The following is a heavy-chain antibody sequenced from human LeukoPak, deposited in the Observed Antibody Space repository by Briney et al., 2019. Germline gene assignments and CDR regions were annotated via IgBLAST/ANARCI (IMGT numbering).Heavy chain of an antibody. V-gene: IGHV1-69-2*01. CDR3: ATVTPTTSN. CDR2: VDPEDGET. CDR1: GYIFTDYY. J-gene: IGHJ4*02. Sequence: ASVKVSCKASGYIFTDYYIHWVQQAPGKGLEWMGRVDPEDGETIYAENFQGRVTITADTSTDTANMELSSLRFEDTAVYYCATVTPTTSNWGQGTLVTVSS. D-gene: IGHD4-11*01.